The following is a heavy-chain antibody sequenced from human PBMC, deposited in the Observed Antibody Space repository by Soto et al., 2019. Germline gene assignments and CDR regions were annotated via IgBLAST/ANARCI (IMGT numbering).Heavy chain of an antibody. CDR1: GGTFSNYA. V-gene: IGHV1-69*05. CDR2: IVPVFSTV. D-gene: IGHD3-22*01. J-gene: IGHJ4*02. Sequence: QVQLVQSGAEVKKPGSSVKVSCKASGGTFSNYAISWVRQAPGQGLEWMGGIVPVFSTVNYAQKFQGNVTITTDESTTTGYMELSSLRSDGTAVYYCATKLGASGDYLNYWGQGTLGTVSS. CDR3: ATKLGASGDYLNY.